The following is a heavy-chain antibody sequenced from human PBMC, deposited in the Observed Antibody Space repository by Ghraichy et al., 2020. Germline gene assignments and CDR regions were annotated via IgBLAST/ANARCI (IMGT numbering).Heavy chain of an antibody. CDR2: MSSDGSNT. CDR1: GFTFWSYG. Sequence: LSLTCAASGFTFWSYGMHWVRQAPGKGLEWVAGMSSDGSNTYYGDSVKGRLTISRDNSENTLDLQMNSLRAEDSAVYYCARDLMGGWFHMDVWGQGTTVTVSS. J-gene: IGHJ6*02. CDR3: ARDLMGGWFHMDV. D-gene: IGHD6-19*01. V-gene: IGHV3-33*05.